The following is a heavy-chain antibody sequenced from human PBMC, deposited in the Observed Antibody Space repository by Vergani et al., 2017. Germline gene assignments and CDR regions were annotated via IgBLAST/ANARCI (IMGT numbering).Heavy chain of an antibody. Sequence: EVQLVESGGGLVKPGGSLSLSCAASGFTFSSYSMTWVRQAPGKGLEWVSSISSSSSYIYYADSVKGRCTISRDNAKNSLYLQMNSLRAEDTAVYYCARAIVVARNWCDPWGQGTLVTVSS. CDR3: ARAIVVARNWCDP. V-gene: IGHV3-21*01. D-gene: IGHD2-15*01. CDR2: ISSSSSYI. J-gene: IGHJ5*02. CDR1: GFTFSSYS.